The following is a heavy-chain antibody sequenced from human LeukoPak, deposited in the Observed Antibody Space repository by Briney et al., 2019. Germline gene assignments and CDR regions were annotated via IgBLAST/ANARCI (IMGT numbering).Heavy chain of an antibody. J-gene: IGHJ6*02. CDR3: ARVATMVRGAHYYGMDV. D-gene: IGHD3-10*01. CDR1: GGSISSYY. V-gene: IGHV4-59*01. Sequence: SETLSLTCTVSGGSISSYYWSWIRQPPGKGLEWIGYIYYSGSTNYNPSLKSRVTISVDTSKNQLSLKLSSVTAADTAVYYCARVATMVRGAHYYGMDVWGQGTTVTVSS. CDR2: IYYSGST.